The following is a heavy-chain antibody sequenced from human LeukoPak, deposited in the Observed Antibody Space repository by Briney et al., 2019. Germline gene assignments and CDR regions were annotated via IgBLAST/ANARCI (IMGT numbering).Heavy chain of an antibody. CDR2: SYSEEWVAISYSGGTS. Sequence: PGGSLRLSCAASGFTVSTDHMSWVRQAPGKGLEWVAISYSEEWVAISYSGGTSQYAESVKGRFTISRDNSKNTLYLQMNSLTDEDTAVYYCASPPSSGWPGGWGQGTLVTVSS. CDR1: GFTVSTDH. D-gene: IGHD6-19*01. V-gene: IGHV3-53*01. J-gene: IGHJ4*02. CDR3: ASPPSSGWPGG.